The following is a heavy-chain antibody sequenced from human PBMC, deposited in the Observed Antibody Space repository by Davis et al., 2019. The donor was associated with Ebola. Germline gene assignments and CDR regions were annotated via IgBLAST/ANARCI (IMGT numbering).Heavy chain of an antibody. CDR3: ARGGAAIRGYFGVVSY. J-gene: IGHJ4*02. D-gene: IGHD3-3*01. V-gene: IGHV4-59*01. CDR1: GGSISSYY. Sequence: SETLSLTCTVSGGSISSYYWSWIRQPPGKGLEWIGYIYYSGSTNYNPSLKSRVTISVDTSKNQFSLKLSSVTAADTAVYYCARGGAAIRGYFGVVSYWGQGTLVTVSS. CDR2: IYYSGST.